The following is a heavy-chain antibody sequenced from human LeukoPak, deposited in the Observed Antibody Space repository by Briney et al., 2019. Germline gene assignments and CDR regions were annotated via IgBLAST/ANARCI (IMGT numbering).Heavy chain of an antibody. Sequence: ETLSLTCTVSGYSISSGYYWGWVRQAPGKGLEWVSAISGSGGSTYYADSVKGRFTISRDNSKNTLYLQMNGLRAEDTAVYYCAKRGGMYPAYYFDYWGQGTLVTVSS. D-gene: IGHD3-16*01. CDR2: ISGSGGST. CDR3: AKRGGMYPAYYFDY. J-gene: IGHJ4*02. CDR1: GYSISSGYY. V-gene: IGHV3-23*01.